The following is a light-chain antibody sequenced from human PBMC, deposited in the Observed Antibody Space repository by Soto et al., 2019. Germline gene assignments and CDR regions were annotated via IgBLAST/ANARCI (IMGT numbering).Light chain of an antibody. CDR3: SSYTTSNTPLYV. CDR1: SSDTAGYNY. V-gene: IGLV2-14*01. Sequence: QSVLTQPASVSGSPGQSITISCTGTSSDTAGYNYVSWYQQHPGKAPKLMIYEVSNQPSGVSNRFSGPQSGNTASLTISGLQAEDEANYYCSSYTTSNTPLYVFGTGTKVTVL. J-gene: IGLJ1*01. CDR2: EVS.